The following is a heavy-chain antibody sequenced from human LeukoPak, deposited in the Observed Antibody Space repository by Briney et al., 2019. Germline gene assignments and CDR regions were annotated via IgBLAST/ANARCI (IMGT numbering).Heavy chain of an antibody. D-gene: IGHD2-15*01. J-gene: IGHJ4*02. Sequence: SQTLSLTCAISGDSVSSNSAAWHWVRQSPSRGLECLGRTYYRSKWYNEYEVFVKSRMTINSDTSKNQFSLQLNSVSPEDTAVYYCARQGCSVGGCYAFDYWGQGILVTVSS. CDR1: GDSVSSNSAA. CDR2: TYYRSKWYN. CDR3: ARQGCSVGGCYAFDY. V-gene: IGHV6-1*01.